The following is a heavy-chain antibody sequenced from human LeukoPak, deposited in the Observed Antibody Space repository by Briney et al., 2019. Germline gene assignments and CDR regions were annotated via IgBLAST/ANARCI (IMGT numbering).Heavy chain of an antibody. CDR3: ARDYPTSGIVTIFDY. J-gene: IGHJ4*02. CDR1: GFTFNNYA. Sequence: GGSLRLSCASSGFTFNNYAMTWVSQAPGKRLEWVSSITASGGSTYCADSVKGRFTISRDNSKNTLYLQMSSLRAEDTAVYYCARDYPTSGIVTIFDYWGQGTLVTVSS. V-gene: IGHV3-23*01. D-gene: IGHD1-1*01. CDR2: ITASGGST.